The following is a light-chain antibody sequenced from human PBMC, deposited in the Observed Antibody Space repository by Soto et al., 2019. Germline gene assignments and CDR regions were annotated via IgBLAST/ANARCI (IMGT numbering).Light chain of an antibody. J-gene: IGLJ1*01. Sequence: QSALTQPTSVSGSPGQSITISCTGTSSDVGGYNYVSWYQQHPGKVPKVMISEVSKRPSGVPDRFSGSKSGNTASLTVSGLQAEDEADYYCSSYAGSNNFVFGTGTKLTVL. CDR2: EVS. V-gene: IGLV2-8*01. CDR1: SSDVGGYNY. CDR3: SSYAGSNNFV.